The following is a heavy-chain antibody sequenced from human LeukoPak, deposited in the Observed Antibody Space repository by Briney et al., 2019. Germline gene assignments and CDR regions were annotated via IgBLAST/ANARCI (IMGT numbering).Heavy chain of an antibody. CDR3: AKGCGADWYPSDY. CDR2: ISPSSGAAYESI. J-gene: IGHJ4*02. CDR1: GFSLSDYN. D-gene: IGHD2-21*02. Sequence: PGGSLRLSCAASGFSLSDYNMIWVRQAPGMGLEWISYISPSSGAAYESIYYSISAKGQFTISRDIASNSLLLQMSSLRVEDTAVYYCAKGCGADWYPSDYWGQGTLVTVSS. V-gene: IGHV3-11*01.